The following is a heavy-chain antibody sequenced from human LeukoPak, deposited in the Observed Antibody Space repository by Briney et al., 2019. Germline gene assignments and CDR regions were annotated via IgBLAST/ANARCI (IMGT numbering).Heavy chain of an antibody. CDR2: ISISGDAT. CDR3: AKLVGATMTSDY. J-gene: IGHJ4*02. V-gene: IGHV3-23*01. Sequence: GGSLRLSCAASGFTFSTYVMTWVRQAPGKGLEWVSSISISGDATYYADSMKGRFTISRDNSKNTLYLQMNSLRGEDTAFYYCAKLVGATMTSDYWGQGTLVTVSS. CDR1: GFTFSTYV. D-gene: IGHD1-26*01.